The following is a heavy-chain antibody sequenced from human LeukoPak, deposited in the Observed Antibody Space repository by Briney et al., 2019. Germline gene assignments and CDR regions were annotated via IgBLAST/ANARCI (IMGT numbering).Heavy chain of an antibody. CDR1: GFTFSSYE. J-gene: IGHJ5*02. CDR3: VRVGNRGWNSDL. V-gene: IGHV3-48*03. D-gene: IGHD1-7*01. CDR2: ISTSGSTI. Sequence: GESLRLSCAASGFTFSSYEMSWVRQAPGKGLDWVSYISTSGSTIYHADSVKGRFTISRDNAKNSLSLQMTSLRVEDTAVYYCVRVGNRGWNSDLWGQGTLVTVSS.